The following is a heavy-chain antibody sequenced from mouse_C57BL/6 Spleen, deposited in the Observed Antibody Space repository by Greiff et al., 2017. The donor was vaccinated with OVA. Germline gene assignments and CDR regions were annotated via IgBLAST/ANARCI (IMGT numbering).Heavy chain of an antibody. V-gene: IGHV1-82*01. CDR1: GYAFSSSW. CDR2: IYPGDGDT. Sequence: QVQLKQSGPELVKPGASVKISCKASGYAFSSSWMNWVKQRPGKGLEWIGRIYPGDGDTNYNGKFKGKATLTADKSSSTAYMQLSSLTSEDSAVYFCARSYHGSSLDYWGQGTTLTVSS. CDR3: ARSYHGSSLDY. D-gene: IGHD1-1*01. J-gene: IGHJ2*01.